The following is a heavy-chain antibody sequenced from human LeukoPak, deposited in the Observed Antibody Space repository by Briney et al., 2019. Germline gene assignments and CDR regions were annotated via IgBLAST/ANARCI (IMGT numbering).Heavy chain of an antibody. D-gene: IGHD3-3*02. Sequence: PGGSLRLSCAASGFPFNTYAMSWVRQAPGKGLEYISVIRPTGTNTYYASSVKGRFTTSRDDSRTTVYLQMSSLRAEDTAIYYCAKLAFYETSAPLRDISFWDQGTLVTVSS. CDR3: AKLAFYETSAPLRDISF. V-gene: IGHV3-23*01. CDR1: GFPFNTYA. CDR2: IRPTGTNT. J-gene: IGHJ4*02.